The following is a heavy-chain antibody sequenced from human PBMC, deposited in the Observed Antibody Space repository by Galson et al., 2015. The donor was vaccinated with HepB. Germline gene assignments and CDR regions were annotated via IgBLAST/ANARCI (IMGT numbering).Heavy chain of an antibody. CDR2: INPSGGST. D-gene: IGHD6-13*01. CDR3: ARDLAAAGTGYYYYYGMDV. J-gene: IGHJ6*02. CDR1: GYTFTSYY. Sequence: SVKVSCKASGYTFTSYYMHWVRQAPGQGLEWMGIINPSGGSTSYAQKFQGRVTMTRDTSTSTVYMELSSLRSEDTAVYYCARDLAAAGTGYYYYYGMDVWGQGTTVTVSS. V-gene: IGHV1-46*01.